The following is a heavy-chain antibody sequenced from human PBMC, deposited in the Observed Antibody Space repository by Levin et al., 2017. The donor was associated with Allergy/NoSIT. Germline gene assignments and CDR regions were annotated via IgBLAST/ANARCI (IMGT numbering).Heavy chain of an antibody. CDR3: ARVYNSSGYPNYSFDY. Sequence: PSETLSLTCTVSGVSISSFYWSWIRQPPGKGLEWIGFIYNSGSTNYNPSLRSRVTISVDTSKNQFSLKLSSVTAADTAMYYCARVYNSSGYPNYSFDYWGQGTLVTVSS. D-gene: IGHD3-22*01. V-gene: IGHV4-59*01. CDR2: IYNSGST. J-gene: IGHJ4*02. CDR1: GVSISSFY.